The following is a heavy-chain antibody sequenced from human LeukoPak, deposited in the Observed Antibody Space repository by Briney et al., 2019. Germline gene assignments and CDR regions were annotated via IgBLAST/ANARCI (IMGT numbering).Heavy chain of an antibody. V-gene: IGHV4-31*11. J-gene: IGHJ4*02. Sequence: SETLSLTCGVSGGSITTTNFWSWIRQHPGKGLEWVGFIYSSGSSYYNPSLKSRVTISVDTSKNQFSLELSSVTAADTAVYYCARGFGSGTYYYDSWGQGTVVTVSS. CDR2: IYSSGSS. CDR1: GGSITTTNF. D-gene: IGHD3-10*01. CDR3: ARGFGSGTYYYDS.